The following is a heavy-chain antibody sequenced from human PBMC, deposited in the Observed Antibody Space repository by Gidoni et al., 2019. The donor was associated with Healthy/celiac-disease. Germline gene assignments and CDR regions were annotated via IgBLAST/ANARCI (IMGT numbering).Heavy chain of an antibody. D-gene: IGHD5-18*01. J-gene: IGHJ3*02. Sequence: EVQLVESGGGLVKPVGSLRLSCAASGFPFSSYIMNWVRQAPGKGLEWVSSSSRSSSYRYYADSGKGRFTISRDKAKKSLYLQMNSLRAEDTAVYYCARDTWIQLWSPGEAFDIWGQGTMVTVSS. CDR1: GFPFSSYI. V-gene: IGHV3-21*01. CDR3: ARDTWIQLWSPGEAFDI. CDR2: SSRSSSYR.